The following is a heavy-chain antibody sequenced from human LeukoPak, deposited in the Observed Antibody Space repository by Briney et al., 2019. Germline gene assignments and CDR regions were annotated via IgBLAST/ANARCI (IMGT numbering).Heavy chain of an antibody. CDR1: GFSDSTIF. D-gene: IGHD1-1*01. CDR2: IHIGVTT. V-gene: IGHV3-53*01. CDR3: ARERGRD. Sequence: GGSLRLSCEASGFSDSTIFMGWVRQAPGKGLEWVSTIHIGVTTHYADSVKGRFTISRDNFKNTLYLQMNRLRVEDTAVYYCARERGRDWGQGTLVTVSS. J-gene: IGHJ4*02.